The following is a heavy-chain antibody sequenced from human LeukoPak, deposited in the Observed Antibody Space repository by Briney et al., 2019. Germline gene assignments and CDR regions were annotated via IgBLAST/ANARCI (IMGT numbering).Heavy chain of an antibody. CDR3: ARQLRGYSNYEGCWFDL. Sequence: SETLSLTCTVSGGSIRSYYWSWIRQPPGKGLEWIGYIYYSGSTNYNPSLKSRVTISVDTSKNQFSLKLSSVTAADTAVYYCARQLRGYSNYEGCWFDLWGQRTLVTVSS. V-gene: IGHV4-59*08. D-gene: IGHD4-11*01. CDR1: GGSIRSYY. J-gene: IGHJ5*02. CDR2: IYYSGST.